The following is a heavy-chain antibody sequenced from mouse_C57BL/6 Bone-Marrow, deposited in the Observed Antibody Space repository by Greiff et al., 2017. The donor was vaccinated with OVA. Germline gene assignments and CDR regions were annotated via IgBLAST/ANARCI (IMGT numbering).Heavy chain of an antibody. CDR3: ARVSITTVVYWYFDV. V-gene: IGHV14-3*01. CDR2: IDPANGNT. Sequence: EVQLQQSVAELVRPGASVKLSCTASGFNIKNTYMHWVKQRPEQGLEWIGRIDPANGNTKYAPKFQGKATITADTSSNTAYLQLSSLTSEDTAIDYCARVSITTVVYWYFDVWGTGTTVTVSS. J-gene: IGHJ1*03. D-gene: IGHD1-1*01. CDR1: GFNIKNTY.